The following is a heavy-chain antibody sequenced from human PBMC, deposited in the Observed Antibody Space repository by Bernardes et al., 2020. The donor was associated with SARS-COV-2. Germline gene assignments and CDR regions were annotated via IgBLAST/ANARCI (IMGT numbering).Heavy chain of an antibody. V-gene: IGHV3-23*01. Sequence: GGSLRLSCAASGFTFSSYAMSWVRQAPGKGLEWVSAISGSGGSTYYADSVKGRFTISRDNSKNTLYLQMNSLRAEDTAVYYCAKAAGYCSSTSCYDYYYYGMDVWGQGTTVTVSS. CDR2: ISGSGGST. CDR1: GFTFSSYA. CDR3: AKAAGYCSSTSCYDYYYYGMDV. J-gene: IGHJ6*02. D-gene: IGHD2-2*01.